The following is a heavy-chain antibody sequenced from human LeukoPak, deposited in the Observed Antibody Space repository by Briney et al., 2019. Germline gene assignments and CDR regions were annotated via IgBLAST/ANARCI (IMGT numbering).Heavy chain of an antibody. CDR2: MNPNSGNT. D-gene: IGHD2-2*01. J-gene: IGHJ5*02. V-gene: IGHV1-8*01. CDR1: GYTFTSYD. CDR3: ARGSLYCSSTSCCNWFDP. Sequence: ASVKVSCKASGYTFTSYDINWVRQATGQGLEWMGWMNPNSGNTGYAQKFQGRVTMTRNTSISTAYMELSSLRSEDTAVYYCARGSLYCSSTSCCNWFDPWGQGTLVTVSS.